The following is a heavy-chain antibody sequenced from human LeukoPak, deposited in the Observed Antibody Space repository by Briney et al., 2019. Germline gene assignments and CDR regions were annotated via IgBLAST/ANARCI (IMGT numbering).Heavy chain of an antibody. Sequence: PGGSLRLSCAASGFTFSSYSMNWVRQAPGKGLEWVSSISNSSSYIYYADSVKGRFTISRDNAKNSLYLQMNSLRAEDTAVYYCARDIYYDSSGYYGSVYWGQGTLVTVSS. J-gene: IGHJ4*02. CDR3: ARDIYYDSSGYYGSVY. D-gene: IGHD3-22*01. CDR2: ISNSSSYI. CDR1: GFTFSSYS. V-gene: IGHV3-21*01.